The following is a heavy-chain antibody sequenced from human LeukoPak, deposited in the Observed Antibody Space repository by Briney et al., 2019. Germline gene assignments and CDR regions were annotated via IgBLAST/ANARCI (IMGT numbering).Heavy chain of an antibody. J-gene: IGHJ3*02. D-gene: IGHD6-19*01. CDR1: GFTFRSYA. CDR2: ISGSGDST. CDR3: AKGRIAVAGPDAFDI. Sequence: GGSLRISCAASGFTFRSYAMSWVRQAPGKGLEWVSAISGSGDSTYYADSVKGRFTISRDNSLNTLYLQMNSLRAEDTAVYSCAKGRIAVAGPDAFDIWGQGTMVTVSS. V-gene: IGHV3-23*01.